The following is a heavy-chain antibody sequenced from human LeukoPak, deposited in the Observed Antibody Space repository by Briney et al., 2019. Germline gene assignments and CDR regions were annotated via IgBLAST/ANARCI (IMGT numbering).Heavy chain of an antibody. CDR3: ARQDRLVGVSY. D-gene: IGHD6-19*01. CDR2: IYPGDSDT. J-gene: IGHJ4*02. CDR1: GYFVTHHW. V-gene: IGHV5-51*01. Sequence: GESLKISCKGSGYFVTHHWIGWVRQMPGKGLEWMGIIYPGDSDTRYSPSFQGQVTISADKSISTAYLQWSSLKASDTAMYYCARQDRLVGVSYWGQGTLVTVSS.